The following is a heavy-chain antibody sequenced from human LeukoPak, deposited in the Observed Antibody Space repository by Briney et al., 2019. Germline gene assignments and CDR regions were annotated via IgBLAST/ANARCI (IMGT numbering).Heavy chain of an antibody. J-gene: IGHJ4*02. Sequence: SVKVSCKASGGTFSSYAISWVRQAPGQGLEWMGRIIPILGIANYAQKFQGRVTITADKSTSTAYMELSSLRSEDTAVYYCARDGTYGDYSGPLDYWGQGTLVTVSS. CDR1: GGTFSSYA. V-gene: IGHV1-69*04. CDR2: IIPILGIA. CDR3: ARDGTYGDYSGPLDY. D-gene: IGHD4-17*01.